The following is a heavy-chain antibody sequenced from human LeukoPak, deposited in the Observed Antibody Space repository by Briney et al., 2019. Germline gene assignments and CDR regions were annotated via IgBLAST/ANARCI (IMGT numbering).Heavy chain of an antibody. CDR3: ARGDGDLYYFDY. CDR2: IIPIFGTA. Sequence: SVKVSCKASGGTFSSYAISWVRQAPGQGLEWMGGIIPIFGTANYARKFQGRVTITADKSTSTAYMELSSLRSEDTAVYYCARGDGDLYYFDYWGQGTLVTVSS. D-gene: IGHD4-17*01. CDR1: GGTFSSYA. V-gene: IGHV1-69*06. J-gene: IGHJ4*02.